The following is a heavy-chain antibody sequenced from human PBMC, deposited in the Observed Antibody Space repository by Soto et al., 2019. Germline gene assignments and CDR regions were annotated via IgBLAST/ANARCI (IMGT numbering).Heavy chain of an antibody. CDR1: GFTFSSYA. Sequence: GGSLRLSCAASGFTFSSYAMSWVRQAPGKGLEWVSAISGSGGSTYYADYVKGRFTISRDNSKNTLNVQMNSLRAEDTAVYYCANVSLWFGRFDPWGQGTLVTGSA. V-gene: IGHV3-23*01. CDR3: ANVSLWFGRFDP. J-gene: IGHJ5*02. D-gene: IGHD3-10*01. CDR2: ISGSGGST.